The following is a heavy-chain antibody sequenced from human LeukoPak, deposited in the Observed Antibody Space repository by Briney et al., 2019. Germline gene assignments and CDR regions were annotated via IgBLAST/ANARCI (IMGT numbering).Heavy chain of an antibody. CDR1: GFTFTTYW. V-gene: IGHV3-7*01. CDR2: IRRDGSVI. J-gene: IGHJ5*02. CDR3: ARKLYYYGTSPAGWFGP. Sequence: GGSLRLSCAASGFTFTTYWMAWVRQAPGKGLEWVANIRRDGSVIHYVDSVKGRFTISRDNAKNSLYLQMDGLRAEDTAVYHCARKLYYYGTSPAGWFGPWGQGTLVTVSS. D-gene: IGHD3-22*01.